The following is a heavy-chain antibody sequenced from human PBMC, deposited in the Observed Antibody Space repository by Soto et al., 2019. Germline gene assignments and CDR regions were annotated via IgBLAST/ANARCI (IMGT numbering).Heavy chain of an antibody. CDR3: ARDKGDGSGSSYGY. CDR1: GYTFTSYG. J-gene: IGHJ4*02. V-gene: IGHV1-18*01. D-gene: IGHD3-10*01. CDR2: ISAYNGNT. Sequence: QVQLVQSGAEVKKPGASVKVSCKASGYTFTSYGISWLRQAPGQGLEWMGWISAYNGNTNYAQKLQGRVPLTTGTSTRTDYMELRSLRSDDTAVYYCARDKGDGSGSSYGYWGQGTLVTVSS.